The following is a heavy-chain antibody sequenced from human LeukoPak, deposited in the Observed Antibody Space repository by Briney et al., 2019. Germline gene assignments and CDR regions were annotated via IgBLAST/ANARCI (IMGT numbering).Heavy chain of an antibody. CDR3: ARVRPHTDAWYEGRDY. Sequence: GASVKVACKASGYTFTTYYMHWVRQAPGQGLEWMGWINPNSGDTNYAQKFQGRVTMTSYTSISTAYMELNTLIYNDTAVYYCARVRPHTDAWYEGRDYWGQGTLVTVSS. J-gene: IGHJ4*02. CDR2: INPNSGDT. V-gene: IGHV1-2*02. D-gene: IGHD6-13*01. CDR1: GYTFTTYY.